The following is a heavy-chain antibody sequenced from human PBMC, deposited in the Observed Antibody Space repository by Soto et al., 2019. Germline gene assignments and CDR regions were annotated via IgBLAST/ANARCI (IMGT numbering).Heavy chain of an antibody. CDR2: ISGSSGNA. CDR3: PRKMAGLSEEYDY. V-gene: IGHV1-18*01. Sequence: QVQLVQSGAEVKNPGASVKVSCKTSGYTFTKYGVGWVRQAPGQGLEWMGWISGSSGNANYAEKVQGRITLTTDTATSTTYIELRSLKSNNTPTYYLPRKMAGLSEEYDYWGQGTLVTVSS. D-gene: IGHD2-8*01. J-gene: IGHJ4*02. CDR1: GYTFTKYG.